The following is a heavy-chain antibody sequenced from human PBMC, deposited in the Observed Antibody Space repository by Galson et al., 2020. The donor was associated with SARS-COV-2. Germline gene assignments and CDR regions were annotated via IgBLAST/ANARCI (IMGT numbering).Heavy chain of an antibody. CDR2: ISSSSSTI. Sequence: TGGSLRLSCAASGFTFSSYSMNWVRQAPGKGLEWVSYISSSSSTIYYADSVKGRFTISRDNAKNSLYLQMNSLRDEDTAVYYCARERLDCSSASCYPRSYFDYWGQGTLVNVSS. CDR1: GFTFSSYS. J-gene: IGHJ4*02. V-gene: IGHV3-48*02. CDR3: ARERLDCSSASCYPRSYFDY. D-gene: IGHD2-2*01.